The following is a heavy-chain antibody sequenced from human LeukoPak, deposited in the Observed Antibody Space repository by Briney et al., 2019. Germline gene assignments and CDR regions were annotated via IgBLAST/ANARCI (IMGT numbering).Heavy chain of an antibody. CDR2: ISSSSSYI. CDR1: GFTFSSYS. J-gene: IGHJ6*02. D-gene: IGHD3-3*01. CDR3: ARDRVLRFLDV. Sequence: GGSLRLSCAASGFTFSSYSMNWVRQAPGKGLEWVSSISSSSSYIYYADSVKGRFTISRDNAKNSLYLQMNSLRAGDTAVYYCARDRVLRFLDVWGQGTTVTVSS. V-gene: IGHV3-21*01.